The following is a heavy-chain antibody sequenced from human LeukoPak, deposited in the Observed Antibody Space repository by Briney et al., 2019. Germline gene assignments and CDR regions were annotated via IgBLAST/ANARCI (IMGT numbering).Heavy chain of an antibody. CDR1: GFTVSSNY. J-gene: IGHJ4*02. V-gene: IGHV3-66*01. CDR3: ARDGYYDSSGYRYYFDY. D-gene: IGHD3-22*01. CDR2: IYSGGST. Sequence: GGSLRLSCAASGFTVSSNYMSWVRQAPGKGLEWVSVIYSGGSTYYADSVKGRFTIPRDNSKNTLYLQMNSLRAEDTAVYYCARDGYYDSSGYRYYFDYWGQGTLVTVSS.